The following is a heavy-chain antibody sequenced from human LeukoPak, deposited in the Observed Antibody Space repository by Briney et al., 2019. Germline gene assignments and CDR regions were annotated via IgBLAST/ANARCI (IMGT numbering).Heavy chain of an antibody. D-gene: IGHD1-26*01. V-gene: IGHV4-39*01. Sequence: PSETLSLTCTVSGASITNGSFYWGWIRQPPGTGLEWIGSIFYSGSTYYSPSLKSRVTISVDTSKNQVSLSLTSVTAADTAIYYCARQPDGGSHYPGPFDYWGQGTLVTVSS. CDR3: ARQPDGGSHYPGPFDY. CDR1: GASITNGSFY. CDR2: IFYSGST. J-gene: IGHJ4*02.